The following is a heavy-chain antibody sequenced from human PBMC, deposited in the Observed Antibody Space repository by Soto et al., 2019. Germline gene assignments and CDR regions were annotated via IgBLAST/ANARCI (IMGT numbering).Heavy chain of an antibody. CDR3: ASSQGGYCRGGSCYWFDY. V-gene: IGHV4-59*08. CDR2: IYYSGST. D-gene: IGHD2-15*01. J-gene: IGHJ4*02. CDR1: GGSISSYY. Sequence: SETLSLTCTVSGGSISSYYWSWIRQPPGKGLEWIGYIYYSGSTNYNPSLKSRVTISVDTSKNQFSLKLSSVTAADTAVYFCASSQGGYCRGGSCYWFDYWGQGTLVTVSS.